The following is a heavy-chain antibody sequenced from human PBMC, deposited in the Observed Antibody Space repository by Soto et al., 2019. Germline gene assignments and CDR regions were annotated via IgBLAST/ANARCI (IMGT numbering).Heavy chain of an antibody. CDR3: ARPQMTYIAAAGTVGMDV. CDR1: GYSFTSYW. D-gene: IGHD6-13*01. V-gene: IGHV5-10-1*01. Sequence: PGESLKISCKGSGYSFTSYWISWVRQMPGKGLEWMGRIDPSDSYTNYSPSFQGHVTISADKSISTAYLQWSSLKASDTAMYYCARPQMTYIAAAGTVGMDVWGQGTTVTV. CDR2: IDPSDSYT. J-gene: IGHJ6*02.